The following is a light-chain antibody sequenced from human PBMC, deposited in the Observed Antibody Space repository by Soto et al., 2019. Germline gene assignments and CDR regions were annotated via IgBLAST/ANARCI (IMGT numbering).Light chain of an antibody. J-gene: IGKJ5*01. CDR3: QRARSFPFT. CDR1: QRISSW. V-gene: IGKV1-12*01. CDR2: AAS. Sequence: DIQMTQSPSSVSASVGDRVTITCRASQRISSWLDWYHQKPGKAPKLLIYAASSLQSGVPSRFSGSGSGTDFTLTIISLQPEDFATYFCQRARSFPFTFGQGTRLEIK.